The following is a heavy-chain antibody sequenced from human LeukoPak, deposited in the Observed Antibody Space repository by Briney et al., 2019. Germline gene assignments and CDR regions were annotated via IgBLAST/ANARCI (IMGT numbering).Heavy chain of an antibody. CDR2: ISSSSITI. Sequence: GGSLRLSCAASGFTFSSYSLNWVRQAPGKGLGWVSFISSSSITIYYADSVKGRFTISRDNAEKSLYLQMNSLRAEDTAVYYCARDRGGSYSAIDYWGQGTLVTVSS. D-gene: IGHD2-15*01. CDR1: GFTFSSYS. J-gene: IGHJ4*02. V-gene: IGHV3-48*04. CDR3: ARDRGGSYSAIDY.